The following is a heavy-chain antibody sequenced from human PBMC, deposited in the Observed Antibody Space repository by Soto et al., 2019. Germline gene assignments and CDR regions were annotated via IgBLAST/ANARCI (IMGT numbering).Heavy chain of an antibody. CDR2: VYYRGRS. CDR3: VSQRTTVPTQAYFDY. V-gene: IGHV4-39*01. Sequence: SETLSLTCTVSGGSVTNSSYYWGWIRHSPGKGLEWIGSVYYRGRSYSKSSVKSRVTISVDTSKNRFSLSLNSVTASDTAVYFCVSQRTTVPTQAYFDYWGPGALVTVSS. D-gene: IGHD4-17*01. CDR1: GGSVTNSSYY. J-gene: IGHJ4*02.